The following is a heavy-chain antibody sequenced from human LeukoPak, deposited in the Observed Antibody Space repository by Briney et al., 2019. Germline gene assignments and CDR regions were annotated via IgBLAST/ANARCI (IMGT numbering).Heavy chain of an antibody. J-gene: IGHJ3*02. V-gene: IGHV1-69*05. Sequence: SVKVSCKAAGGTFSSYAISWVRQAPGQGLEWMGRIIPIFGTANYAQKFQGRVTITTDESTSTAYMELSSLRSEDTAVYYCAREQVGATYDAFDIWGQGTMVTVSS. CDR2: IIPIFGTA. CDR3: AREQVGATYDAFDI. D-gene: IGHD1-26*01. CDR1: GGTFSSYA.